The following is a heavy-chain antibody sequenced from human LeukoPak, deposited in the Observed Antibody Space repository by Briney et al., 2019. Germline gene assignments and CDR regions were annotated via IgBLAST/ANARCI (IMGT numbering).Heavy chain of an antibody. CDR2: ISAYNGNT. J-gene: IGHJ6*03. CDR3: ARRGAVSTVTTGVYHYYYMDV. V-gene: IGHV1-18*01. CDR1: GYTFTSYG. Sequence: GASVKVSCKASGYTFTSYGISWVRQAPGQGLEWMGWISAYNGNTDYAQKLQGRVTMTTDTSTSTAYMELRSLRSDDTAVYYCARRGAVSTVTTGVYHYYYMDVWGKGTTVTVSS. D-gene: IGHD4-17*01.